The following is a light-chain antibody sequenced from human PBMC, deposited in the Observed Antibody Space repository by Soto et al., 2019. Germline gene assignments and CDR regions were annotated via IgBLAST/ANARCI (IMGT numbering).Light chain of an antibody. J-gene: IGLJ3*02. CDR3: ETSGSNTHTV. V-gene: IGLV4-60*02. CDR2: LEGSGSY. Sequence: QPVLTQSSSASASLGSSVKLTCTLSSGHSSNIIAWHQQQPQKAPRYLMKLEGSGSYNKGSGVPDRFSGSSSGADRYLTVSDLQFEDEADYYCETSGSNTHTVFGGGTKLTVL. CDR1: SGHSSNI.